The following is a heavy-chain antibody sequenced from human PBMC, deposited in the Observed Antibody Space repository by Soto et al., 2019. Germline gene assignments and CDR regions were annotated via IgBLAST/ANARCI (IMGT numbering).Heavy chain of an antibody. CDR3: ARFGTYYDTSGFAY. Sequence: GGSLRLSCVASGFTFSHNWMHWVRQAPGKGLEWISRIDSGGASTTYAGAVKGRFTISRDNAKNTLFLQMNSLRAEDTAVYYCARFGTYYDTSGFAYWGQGTLVTVSS. J-gene: IGHJ4*02. V-gene: IGHV3-74*01. D-gene: IGHD3-22*01. CDR1: GFTFSHNW. CDR2: IDSGGAST.